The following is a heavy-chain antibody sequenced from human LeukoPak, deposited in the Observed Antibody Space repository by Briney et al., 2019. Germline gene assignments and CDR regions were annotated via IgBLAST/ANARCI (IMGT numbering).Heavy chain of an antibody. J-gene: IGHJ6*03. CDR2: LHRSGIT. CDR1: GGSISSSNW. D-gene: IGHD2-15*01. Sequence: NPSETLSLTCAVSGGSISSSNWWTWVRQPPGKGLEWIGELHRSGITNYNPSLKSRVTISVDTSKNQFSLKLSSVTAADTAVYYCAKAMVAYYYYYMDVWGKGTTVTVSS. V-gene: IGHV4-4*02. CDR3: AKAMVAYYYYYMDV.